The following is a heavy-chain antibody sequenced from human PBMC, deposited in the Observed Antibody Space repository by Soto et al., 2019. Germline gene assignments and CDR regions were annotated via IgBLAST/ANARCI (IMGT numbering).Heavy chain of an antibody. CDR2: INHSGST. CDR3: ARGYMGRLYFDY. J-gene: IGHJ4*02. CDR1: GGSFSGYY. Sequence: KQSQTLSLTCAVYGGSFSGYYWSWIRHPPGKGLEWIGEINHSGSTNYNTSLKSRVTISVDTSKNQFSLNLSSVTAADTALYYCARGYMGRLYFDYWGQGTLVTVSS. D-gene: IGHD3-22*01. V-gene: IGHV4-34*01.